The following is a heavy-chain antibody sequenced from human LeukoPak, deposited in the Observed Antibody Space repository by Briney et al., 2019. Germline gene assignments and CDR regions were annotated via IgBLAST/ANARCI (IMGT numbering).Heavy chain of an antibody. CDR1: GGSISSSS. J-gene: IGHJ5*02. CDR2: IYTSGST. V-gene: IGHV4-4*07. Sequence: SETLSLTCTVSGGSISSSSWSWIRQPAGKGLEWIGRIYTSGSTNYNPSLKSRVTMSVDTSKNQFSLKLSSVTAADTAVYYCAGSISSRSWFDPWGQGTLVTVSS. CDR3: AGSISSRSWFDP. D-gene: IGHD3-3*02.